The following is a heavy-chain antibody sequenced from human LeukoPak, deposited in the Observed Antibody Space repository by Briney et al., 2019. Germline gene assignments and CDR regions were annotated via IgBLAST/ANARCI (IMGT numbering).Heavy chain of an antibody. D-gene: IGHD2-2*01. Sequence: PSETLSLTCTVSGYSISSGYYWGWIRQPPGKGLEWIGSIYHSGSTYYNPSPKSRVTISVDTSKNQFSLKLSSVTAADTAVYYCASSEYQLLYYYYYMDVWGKGTTVTVSS. CDR2: IYHSGST. J-gene: IGHJ6*03. CDR1: GYSISSGYY. CDR3: ASSEYQLLYYYYYMDV. V-gene: IGHV4-38-2*02.